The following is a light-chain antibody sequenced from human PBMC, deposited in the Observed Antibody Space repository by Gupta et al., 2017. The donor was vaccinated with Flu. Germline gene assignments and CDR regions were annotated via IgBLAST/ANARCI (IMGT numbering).Light chain of an antibody. J-gene: IGLJ3*02. CDR2: DND. CDR1: SSNMGNNF. CDR3: GAWNSGLNPSWV. V-gene: IGLV1-51*01. Sequence: VTISCPGSSSNMGNNFVSCQQQLPETAPNFLIFDNDGRPSARSDRFAGSRSGTSATLGITGVQTGDEADDDCGAWNSGLNPSWVFGEGTMVTVL.